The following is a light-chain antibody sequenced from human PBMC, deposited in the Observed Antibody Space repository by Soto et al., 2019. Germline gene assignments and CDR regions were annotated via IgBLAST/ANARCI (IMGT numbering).Light chain of an antibody. CDR3: QQSYSTPIT. J-gene: IGKJ5*01. CDR2: AAS. Sequence: DIQMTQSPSSLSASVGDRVTITCRASQSISSYLNWYQQKPGKAPKLLIYAASSLQSGVPSRFSGSGFGTVFTLTISSLQPEDFATYYCQQSYSTPITFGQGTRLEIK. CDR1: QSISSY. V-gene: IGKV1-39*01.